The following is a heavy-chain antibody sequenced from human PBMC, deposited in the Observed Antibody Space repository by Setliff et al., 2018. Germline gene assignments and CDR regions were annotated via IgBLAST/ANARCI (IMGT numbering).Heavy chain of an antibody. J-gene: IGHJ5*02. Sequence: GGSLRLSCGASGFTYNNCWVSWVRQAPGKGLEWLASINPDGSEKYYVDSVKGRFTISRDNAKNSLSLQMNSLRVEDTAVYYCVRDNTLFGVVITGSWFDPWGQGTLVTVSS. CDR2: INPDGSEK. V-gene: IGHV3-7*01. D-gene: IGHD3-3*01. CDR1: GFTYNNCW. CDR3: VRDNTLFGVVITGSWFDP.